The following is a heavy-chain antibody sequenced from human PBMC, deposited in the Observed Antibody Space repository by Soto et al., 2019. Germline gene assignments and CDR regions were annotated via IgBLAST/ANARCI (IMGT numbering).Heavy chain of an antibody. D-gene: IGHD2-2*01. V-gene: IGHV3-30-3*01. CDR1: GFTFSSFA. CDR2: ISYDGSNK. Sequence: QVQVVESGGGVVQPGRSLRLSCAASGFTFSSFAMHWVRQAPGKGLEWVAVISYDGSNKNYGDSVKGRFIISRDNSKNTLYLQMNSLRAEDTAVYYCARDMRGHSEDFDIWGQGTMVTVSS. J-gene: IGHJ3*02. CDR3: ARDMRGHSEDFDI.